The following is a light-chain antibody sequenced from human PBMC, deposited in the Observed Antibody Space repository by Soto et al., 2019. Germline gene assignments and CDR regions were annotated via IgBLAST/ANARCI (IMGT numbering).Light chain of an antibody. V-gene: IGKV3-15*01. Sequence: DIVMTQSPATLSVSPGERATLSCRAGQSISSELAWYRQRLVQPPRLLIYGASTRATCVPDRFTGCGSGLDFTLTISGLQSVDSAVYYCQQGHNWSLTFGQGTRLEV. CDR1: QSISSE. CDR3: QQGHNWSLT. J-gene: IGKJ2*01. CDR2: GAS.